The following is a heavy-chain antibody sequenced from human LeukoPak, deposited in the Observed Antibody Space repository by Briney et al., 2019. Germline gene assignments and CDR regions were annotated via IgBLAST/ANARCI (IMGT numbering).Heavy chain of an antibody. Sequence: SETLSLTCTVSGGSISSYYWSWIRQPPRKGPEGIGYIYTSGSTNYNPSLKSRVTISVDTSKNQFSLKLSSVTAADTAVYYCARRSSSGYSDYWGQGTLVTVSS. CDR3: ARRSSSGYSDY. CDR2: IYTSGST. D-gene: IGHD3-22*01. J-gene: IGHJ4*02. V-gene: IGHV4-4*09. CDR1: GGSISSYY.